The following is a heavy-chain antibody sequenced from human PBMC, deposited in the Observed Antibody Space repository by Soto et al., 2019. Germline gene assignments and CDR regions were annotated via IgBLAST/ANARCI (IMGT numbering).Heavy chain of an antibody. D-gene: IGHD2-2*01. CDR2: ISGSGTAT. V-gene: IGHV3-23*04. Sequence: DVQVVESGGGLVQPGGSLTLSCAASGFPFSNYGMTWVRQAPGKGLEWVSDISGSGTATYYADSVKGRFTISRDNSRNTLSLQMNSLIAEDTAVYYCVRDARDIVVAPAPLKTWGQGTPVSVSS. CDR3: VRDARDIVVAPAPLKT. CDR1: GFPFSNYG. J-gene: IGHJ5*02.